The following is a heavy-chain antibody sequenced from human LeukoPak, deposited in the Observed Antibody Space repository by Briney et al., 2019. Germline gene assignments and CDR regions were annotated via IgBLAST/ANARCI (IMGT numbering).Heavy chain of an antibody. CDR3: ARGYCSGGSCYFDY. D-gene: IGHD2-15*01. Sequence: SETLSLTCTVSGGSISSYYWSWIRQPPGKGLEWIGYIYYSGSTNYNPSLKSRVTISVDTSKNQFSLKLSSVTAADTAVYYCARGYCSGGSCYFDYWGQGTLVTVSS. CDR1: GGSISSYY. CDR2: IYYSGST. J-gene: IGHJ4*02. V-gene: IGHV4-59*01.